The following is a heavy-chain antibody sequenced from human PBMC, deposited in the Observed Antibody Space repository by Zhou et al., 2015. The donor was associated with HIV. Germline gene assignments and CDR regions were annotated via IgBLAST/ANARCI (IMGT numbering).Heavy chain of an antibody. V-gene: IGHV3-23*01. CDR1: GFIFDDFA. CDR2: ISATGHGL. J-gene: IGHJ4*02. CDR3: ARGRNGVTAALDY. Sequence: EVQLSDSGGDLVQPGGSLTLSCATSGFIFDDFAMSWVRHDPGQGLEWISGISATGHGLFYANSIKGRFTISRDNFRRTLYLQMSSLSVEDTGTYYCARGRNGVTAALDYWGQGTLVTVAS. D-gene: IGHD3-3*01.